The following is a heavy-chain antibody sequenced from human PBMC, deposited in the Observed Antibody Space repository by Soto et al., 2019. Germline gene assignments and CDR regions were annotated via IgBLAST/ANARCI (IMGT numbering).Heavy chain of an antibody. CDR3: TKPSSGWADSFDY. CDR1: GFTFSSFA. J-gene: IGHJ4*02. CDR2: ISGGGGST. Sequence: EVQLLESGGGLVQPGGSLRLSCAASGFTFSSFAMSWVRQAPGKGLEWVSAISGGGGSTYYADSVKGRFKISRDNYKNTLYLQMNSLRAEDTAVYYCTKPSSGWADSFDYWGQGTLVTVSS. V-gene: IGHV3-23*01. D-gene: IGHD6-19*01.